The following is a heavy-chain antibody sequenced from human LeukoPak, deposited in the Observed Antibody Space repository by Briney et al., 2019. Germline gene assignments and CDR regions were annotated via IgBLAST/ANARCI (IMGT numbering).Heavy chain of an antibody. CDR3: ARRYDFWSGYYNY. Sequence: SSETLSLXCTVSGGPISSSSYYWGWIRQPPEKGLEWIGSIYYSGITYYNPSLKSRVTISVDTSKNQFSLKLSSVTAADTAVYYCARRYDFWSGYYNYRGQGTLVTVSS. J-gene: IGHJ4*02. CDR1: GGPISSSSYY. V-gene: IGHV4-39*01. CDR2: IYYSGIT. D-gene: IGHD3-3*01.